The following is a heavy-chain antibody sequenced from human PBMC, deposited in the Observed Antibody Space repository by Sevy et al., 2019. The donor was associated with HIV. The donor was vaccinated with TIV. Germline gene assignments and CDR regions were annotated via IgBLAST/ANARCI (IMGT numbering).Heavy chain of an antibody. Sequence: ASVKVSCKASGYTFTSYGITWVRQAPGQGLEWMGWISAYNGNTNYAQKLQGRVTMTTDTSTSTAYMELRSLRSDETAVYYCARDQARSSWFDPWGQGTLVTVSS. CDR1: GYTFTSYG. J-gene: IGHJ5*02. CDR3: ARDQARSSWFDP. CDR2: ISAYNGNT. D-gene: IGHD6-6*01. V-gene: IGHV1-18*01.